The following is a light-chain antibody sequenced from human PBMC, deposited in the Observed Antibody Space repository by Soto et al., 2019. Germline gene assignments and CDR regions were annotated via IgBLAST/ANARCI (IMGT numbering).Light chain of an antibody. J-gene: IGLJ1*01. V-gene: IGLV2-14*01. CDR2: DVS. CDR1: SSDVGGYNY. Sequence: QSALTQPASVSGSPGQSITISCTGTSSDVGGYNYVSWYQQHPGKAPKLMIYDVSNPPSGVSNRFSGSKSGNTASLPISGFQSEDDADYYCSSYTSSNYVFGTGTKLTVL. CDR3: SSYTSSNYV.